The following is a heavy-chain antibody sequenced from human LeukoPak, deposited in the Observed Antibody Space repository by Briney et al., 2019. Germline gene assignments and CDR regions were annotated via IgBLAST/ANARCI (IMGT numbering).Heavy chain of an antibody. Sequence: GGSLRLSCAASGLSFSGSGMHWVRQASGKGLEWVGHIRSQADSYATVYGASVKGRFTITRDDSENTAYLQMNSLKTEDTAVYYCAKDFLTRGYSYERSDVFDIWGQGTMVTVSS. D-gene: IGHD5-18*01. CDR1: GLSFSGSG. CDR3: AKDFLTRGYSYERSDVFDI. CDR2: IRSQADSYAT. V-gene: IGHV3-73*01. J-gene: IGHJ3*02.